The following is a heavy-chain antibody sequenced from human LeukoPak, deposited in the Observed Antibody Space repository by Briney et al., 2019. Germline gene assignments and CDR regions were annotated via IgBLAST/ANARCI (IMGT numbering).Heavy chain of an antibody. J-gene: IGHJ4*02. CDR1: GFTFSSYG. CDR3: ARDTNTAMVYFDY. Sequence: GGSLRLSCAASGFTFSSYGMHWVRQAPGKGLEWVAFIRYDGSNKYYADSVKGRFTISRDNSKNTLYLQMNSLRAEDTAVYYCARDTNTAMVYFDYWGQGTLVTVSS. D-gene: IGHD5-18*01. V-gene: IGHV3-30*02. CDR2: IRYDGSNK.